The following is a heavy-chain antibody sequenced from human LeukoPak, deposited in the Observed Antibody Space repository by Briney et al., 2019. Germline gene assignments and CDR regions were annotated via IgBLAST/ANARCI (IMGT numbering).Heavy chain of an antibody. CDR2: INPNSGGT. CDR1: GYTFTGYY. V-gene: IGHV1-2*02. CDR3: ARWVTTVITPDY. D-gene: IGHD4-11*01. Sequence: GASVKVSCKASGYTFTGYYLHWVRQAPGQGLEWMGWINPNSGGTNYAQKFQGRVTMTRDTSISTAYMELSRLRSDDTAVYYCARWVTTVITPDYWGQGTLVTVSS. J-gene: IGHJ4*02.